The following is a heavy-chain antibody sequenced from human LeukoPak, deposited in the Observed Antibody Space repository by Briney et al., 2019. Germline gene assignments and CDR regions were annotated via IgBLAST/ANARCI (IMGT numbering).Heavy chain of an antibody. J-gene: IGHJ4*02. CDR1: GFSFSSYA. V-gene: IGHV3-23*01. D-gene: IGHD3-22*01. CDR3: AKPRERGGYFFDF. CDR2: ISAGGDST. Sequence: PGGSLRLSCAASGFSFSSYAMRRVRQAPGKGLEWVSGISAGGDSTNYADSVKGRFTISRDNSRNTLYLQMTSLRADDTAVYYCAKPRERGGYFFDFWGQGTLVTVSS.